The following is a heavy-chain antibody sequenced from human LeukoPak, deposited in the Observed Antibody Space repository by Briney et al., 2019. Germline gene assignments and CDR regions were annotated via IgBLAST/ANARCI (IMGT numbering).Heavy chain of an antibody. J-gene: IGHJ4*02. CDR1: GFTFSSYE. D-gene: IGHD1-26*01. V-gene: IGHV3-48*03. CDR3: ARDVYSGSYSDY. Sequence: PGGSLGLSCAASGFTFSSYEMNWVRQAPGKGLEWVSYISSSGSTIYYADSVKGRFTISRDNAKNSLYLQMNSLRAEDTAVYYCARDVYSGSYSDYWGQGTLVTVSS. CDR2: ISSSGSTI.